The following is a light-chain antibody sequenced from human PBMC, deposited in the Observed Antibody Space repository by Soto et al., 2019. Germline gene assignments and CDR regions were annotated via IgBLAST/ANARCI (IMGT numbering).Light chain of an antibody. V-gene: IGKV3-20*01. CDR3: QQYGSSGT. J-gene: IGKJ1*01. CDR2: DST. Sequence: EIVLTQSPATLSLSPGERATLSCRASQSIHTSLAWYQQKSGKPPRLVIYDSTLRANGIPDRFGGSGSGTDFTLTISRLEPEDFAVYYCQQYGSSGTFGQGTKVDI. CDR1: QSIHTS.